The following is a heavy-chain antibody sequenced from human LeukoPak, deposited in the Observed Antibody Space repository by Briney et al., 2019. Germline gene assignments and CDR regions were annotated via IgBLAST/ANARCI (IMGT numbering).Heavy chain of an antibody. CDR3: ARGPPRDSSGYWFDP. V-gene: IGHV3-30-3*01. CDR1: GFTFSSYA. J-gene: IGHJ5*02. D-gene: IGHD3-22*01. CDR2: ISYDGSNK. Sequence: GGSLRLSCAASGFTFSSYAMHWVRQAPGKGLEWVAVISYDGSNKYYADSVKGRFTISRDNSKNTLYLQMNSLRAEDTAVYYCARGPPRDSSGYWFDPWGQGTLVTVSS.